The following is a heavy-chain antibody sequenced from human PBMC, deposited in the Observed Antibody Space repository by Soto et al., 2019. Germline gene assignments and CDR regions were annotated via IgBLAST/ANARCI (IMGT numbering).Heavy chain of an antibody. V-gene: IGHV5-51*01. Sequence: GESLKISCKGSGYSFTSYWIGWVRQMPGKGLEWMGIIYPGDSDTRYSPSFQGQVTISADKSISTAYLQWSSLKASDTAMYYCTRVALELRSHDAFDIWGQGTMVTVSS. J-gene: IGHJ3*02. CDR2: IYPGDSDT. D-gene: IGHD1-7*01. CDR1: GYSFTSYW. CDR3: TRVALELRSHDAFDI.